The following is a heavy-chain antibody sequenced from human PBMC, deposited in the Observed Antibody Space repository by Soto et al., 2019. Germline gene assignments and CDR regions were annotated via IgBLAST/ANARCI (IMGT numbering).Heavy chain of an antibody. J-gene: IGHJ6*02. V-gene: IGHV3-23*01. D-gene: IGHD1-26*01. Sequence: EMQVLESGGGLVQPGGSLRLSCAASGFAFSNFHMNWVRQAPGKGLQWVATIGGAGNDLHYADSVEGRFTVSRDNSKNTLHLQMDGLRDEDTAIYYCAKRFSDAWEAGMDVWGQGTTVTVSS. CDR1: GFAFSNFH. CDR3: AKRFSDAWEAGMDV. CDR2: IGGAGNDL.